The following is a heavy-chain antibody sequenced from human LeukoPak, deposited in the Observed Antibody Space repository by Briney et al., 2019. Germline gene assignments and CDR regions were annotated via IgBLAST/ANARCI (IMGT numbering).Heavy chain of an antibody. Sequence: SETLSLTCTVSGCSISSYYWSWIRQPPGKGLEWIGYIYYSGSTNYNPSLKSRVTISVDTSKNQFSLELSSVTAADTAVYYCARARRYYDYVWGSSTDAFDIWGQGTMVTVSS. CDR3: ARARRYYDYVWGSSTDAFDI. CDR2: IYYSGST. V-gene: IGHV4-59*01. J-gene: IGHJ3*02. CDR1: GCSISSYY. D-gene: IGHD3-16*01.